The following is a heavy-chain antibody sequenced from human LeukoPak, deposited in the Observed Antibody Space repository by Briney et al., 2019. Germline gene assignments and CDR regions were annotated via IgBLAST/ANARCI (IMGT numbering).Heavy chain of an antibody. Sequence: PSETLSLTCTVSGGSISSGGYYWSWIRQHPGKGLEWIGYIYYSGSTYYNPSLKSRVTISVDTSKNQFSLKLSSVTAADTAVYYCARLNLTPAYLRSHYYYYYMDVWGKGTTVTVSS. CDR3: ARLNLTPAYLRSHYYYYYMDV. V-gene: IGHV4-31*03. J-gene: IGHJ6*03. CDR1: GGSISSGGYY. CDR2: IYYSGST. D-gene: IGHD2-21*01.